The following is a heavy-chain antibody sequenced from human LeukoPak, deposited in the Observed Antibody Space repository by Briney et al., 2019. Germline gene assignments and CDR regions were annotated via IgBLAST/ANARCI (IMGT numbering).Heavy chain of an antibody. CDR1: GYTFTNYY. CDR3: ARDLSGNKYGHFDY. J-gene: IGHJ4*02. D-gene: IGHD1-26*01. V-gene: IGHV1-46*01. CDR2: INPSGGST. Sequence: APVEVSCKASGYTFTNYYMHWVRQAPGQGLEWMGIINPSGGSTTYAQKFQGRVTMTRDTSTSTVYMELSSLRSEDAAVYYCARDLSGNKYGHFDYWGQGTLVTVSS.